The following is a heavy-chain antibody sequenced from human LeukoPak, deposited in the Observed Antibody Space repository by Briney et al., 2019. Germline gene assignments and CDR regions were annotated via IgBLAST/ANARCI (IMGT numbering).Heavy chain of an antibody. D-gene: IGHD3-10*01. V-gene: IGHV4-39*07. CDR1: GGSISTSSYY. CDR2: IFYSGST. Sequence: PSETLSLTCTVSGGSISTSSYYWGWVRQPPGKGLEWIGNIFYSGSTYYSPSLKSRVTISLDTSKNQFSLKLSSVTAADTAVYYCARDRATMVRGVIMGAFDIWGQGTMVTVSS. CDR3: ARDRATMVRGVIMGAFDI. J-gene: IGHJ3*02.